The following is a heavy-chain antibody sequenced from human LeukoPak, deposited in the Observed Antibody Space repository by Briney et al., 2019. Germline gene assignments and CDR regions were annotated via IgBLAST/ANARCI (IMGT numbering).Heavy chain of an antibody. CDR3: ARGDLYGMDV. J-gene: IGHJ6*04. Sequence: GGSLRLSCAACGFTFSRYSMNWVRQAPGKGLEWVSSISSSSSYIYYADSVKGRFTISRDNAKNSLCLQMNSLRAEDTAVCYCARGDLYGMDVWGKGTTVTVSS. CDR2: ISSSSSYI. CDR1: GFTFSRYS. V-gene: IGHV3-21*01.